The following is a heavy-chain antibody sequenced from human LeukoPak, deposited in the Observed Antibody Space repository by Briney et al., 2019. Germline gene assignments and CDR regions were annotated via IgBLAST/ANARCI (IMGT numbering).Heavy chain of an antibody. Sequence: GGSLRLSCAASGFTFSSYAMHWVRQAPGKGLEWVAVISYDGSNKYYADSVKGRFTISRDNSKNTLYLQMNSLRAEDTAVYYCARDRGVGATTGACDYWGQGTLVTVSS. J-gene: IGHJ4*02. V-gene: IGHV3-30*04. D-gene: IGHD1-26*01. CDR2: ISYDGSNK. CDR3: ARDRGVGATTGACDY. CDR1: GFTFSSYA.